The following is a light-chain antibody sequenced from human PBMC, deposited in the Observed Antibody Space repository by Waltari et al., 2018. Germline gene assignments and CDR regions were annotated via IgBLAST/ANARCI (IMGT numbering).Light chain of an antibody. J-gene: IGKJ1*01. Sequence: EIVLTQSPGTLSLSPGERATLSCRASQRFTRYLAWYQHQPCQAPRLLIYDASTRAAGIADRFSGSGVGTDFTLTISRLEPEDSAVYYCQHYVRVPVKFGEGTKVEIK. CDR2: DAS. V-gene: IGKV3-20*01. CDR1: QRFTRY. CDR3: QHYVRVPVK.